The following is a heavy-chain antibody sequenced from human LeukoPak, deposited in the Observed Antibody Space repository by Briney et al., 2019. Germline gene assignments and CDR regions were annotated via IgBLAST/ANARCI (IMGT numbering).Heavy chain of an antibody. CDR2: IYYSGST. D-gene: IGHD6-19*01. J-gene: IGHJ4*02. CDR3: VRLGSSAPLYYFDY. CDR1: GGSISSSSYY. V-gene: IGHV4-39*01. Sequence: TETLSLTCTVSGGSISSSSYYWGWIRQPPGKGLEWIGNIYYSGSTYYNPSLKSRVTISADTSKNQFSLKLSSVTAADSAMYYCVRLGSSAPLYYFDYWGQGTLVTVSS.